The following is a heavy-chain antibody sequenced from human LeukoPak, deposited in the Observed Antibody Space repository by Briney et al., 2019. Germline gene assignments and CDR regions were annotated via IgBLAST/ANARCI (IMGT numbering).Heavy chain of an antibody. CDR1: GFTYSSYA. V-gene: IGHV3-23*01. CDR3: AKEARVATMGGYFDY. D-gene: IGHD5-12*01. Sequence: GGSLRLSCAASGFTYSSYAMSWVRQAPGKGLAWVSAISGSGGSTYYADTVKGRFTISRDNSKTTLYLQMNSLRAEDTAVYYCAKEARVATMGGYFDYWGQGTLVTVSS. CDR2: ISGSGGST. J-gene: IGHJ4*02.